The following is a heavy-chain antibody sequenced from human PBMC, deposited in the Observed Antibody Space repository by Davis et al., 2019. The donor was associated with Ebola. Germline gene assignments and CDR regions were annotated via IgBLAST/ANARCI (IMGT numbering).Heavy chain of an antibody. CDR2: IRSKAYGGTT. V-gene: IGHV3-49*03. J-gene: IGHJ4*02. Sequence: GESLKISCTASGFTFGDYAMSWFRQAPGKGLEWVGFIRSKAYGGTTEYAASVKGRFTISRDDSKSIAYLQMNSLKTEDTAVYYCTNSRIWGYSYYWGQGTLVTVSS. CDR3: TNSRIWGYSYY. D-gene: IGHD5-12*01. CDR1: GFTFGDYA.